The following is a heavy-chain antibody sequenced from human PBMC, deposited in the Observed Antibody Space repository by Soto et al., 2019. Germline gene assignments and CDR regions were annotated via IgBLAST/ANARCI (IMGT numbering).Heavy chain of an antibody. Sequence: QVQLVQSGARVKKPGCSVTPSGTVSGGAFGSFAISWLRRAPGQGLEWRGGIIPIFGTANYAQKFQGRGTITADESTSTAYMELSSLRSEDTAVYYCARGYSSGYYYIPLDYWGQGTLVTVSS. CDR2: IIPIFGTA. V-gene: IGHV1-69*12. CDR3: ARGYSSGYYYIPLDY. CDR1: GGAFGSFA. J-gene: IGHJ4*02. D-gene: IGHD3-22*01.